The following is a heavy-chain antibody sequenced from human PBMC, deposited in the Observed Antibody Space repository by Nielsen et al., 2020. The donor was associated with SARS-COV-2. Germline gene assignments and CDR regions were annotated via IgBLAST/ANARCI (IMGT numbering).Heavy chain of an antibody. CDR1: GYTFTSYD. Sequence: ASVKVSCKASGYTFTSYDINWVRQATGQGLEWMGWMNPNSGNTGYAQKFQGRVTMTRNTSISTAYMELSSLRSEDTAVYYCARGVSYYDILTGSLDWYFDLWGRGTLVTVSS. CDR3: ARGVSYYDILTGSLDWYFDL. J-gene: IGHJ2*01. CDR2: MNPNSGNT. D-gene: IGHD3-9*01. V-gene: IGHV1-8*01.